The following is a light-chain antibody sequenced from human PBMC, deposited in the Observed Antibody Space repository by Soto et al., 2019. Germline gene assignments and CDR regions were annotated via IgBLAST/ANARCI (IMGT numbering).Light chain of an antibody. CDR1: QGIRND. J-gene: IGKJ4*01. CDR2: AAS. Sequence: IQMTQSPSSLSASVGDRVTIICRASQGIRNDLDWFQQKPGKAPKLLIYAASSLQSGVPSRFSGSGSGTDFTLTISSLQPEDFATYYCQQSYSTPLTFGGGTKVDIK. V-gene: IGKV1-39*01. CDR3: QQSYSTPLT.